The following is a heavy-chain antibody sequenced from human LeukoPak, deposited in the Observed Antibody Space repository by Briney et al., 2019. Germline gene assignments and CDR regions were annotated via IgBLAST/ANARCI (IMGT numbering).Heavy chain of an antibody. D-gene: IGHD6-13*01. Sequence: GGSLRLSCAASGFTFSGYAMAWVRQAPGKGLEWVSAISGSGGSTYYADSVKGRFTVSRDNSKNTLYLQMNSLRAEDTAVYYCAKEGIAAAGKQDYWGQGTLVTVSS. V-gene: IGHV3-23*01. CDR3: AKEGIAAAGKQDY. J-gene: IGHJ4*02. CDR2: ISGSGGST. CDR1: GFTFSGYA.